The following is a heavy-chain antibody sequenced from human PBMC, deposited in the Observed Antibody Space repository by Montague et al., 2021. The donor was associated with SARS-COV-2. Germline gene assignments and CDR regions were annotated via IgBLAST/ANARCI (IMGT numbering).Heavy chain of an antibody. Sequence: SETLSLTCIISGESIDRDTYYWGWIRQSPGKGLEWIGSLSSSGXTXYXXXXRXRVTISMDTSKNHFSQKVNSVTATDTAVYFCARPGSVSGWFYFDDWGQGTLVSVSS. D-gene: IGHD6-19*01. V-gene: IGHV4-39*02. CDR2: LSSSGXT. CDR3: ARPGSVSGWFYFDD. J-gene: IGHJ4*02. CDR1: GESIDRDTYY.